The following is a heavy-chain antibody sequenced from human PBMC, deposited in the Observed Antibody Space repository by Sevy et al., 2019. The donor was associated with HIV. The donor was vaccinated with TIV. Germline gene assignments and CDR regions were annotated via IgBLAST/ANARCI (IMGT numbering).Heavy chain of an antibody. J-gene: IGHJ4*02. D-gene: IGHD6-13*01. CDR2: ISSSSSTI. Sequence: GGSLRLSCAASGFTFSSYSMNWVRQAPGKGLEWVSYISSSSSTIYYADSVKGRFTISRDNAKNSLYLQMNSLRDEDTAVYYCARIRGQQLVGGYFDYWGQGTLVTVSS. CDR3: ARIRGQQLVGGYFDY. V-gene: IGHV3-48*02. CDR1: GFTFSSYS.